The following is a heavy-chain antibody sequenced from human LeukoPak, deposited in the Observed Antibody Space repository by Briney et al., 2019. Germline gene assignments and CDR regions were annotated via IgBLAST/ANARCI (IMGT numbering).Heavy chain of an antibody. V-gene: IGHV3-7*01. CDR2: LEEDVSAR. CDR1: GFSISSHW. D-gene: IGHD3-10*01. Sequence: PGGSLRLSCVASGFSISSHWMSWVRQAPGKGLEWVASLEEDVSARNLVDSVKGRFTISTDNAKNSLNLQMNSLRVEDTAVYYCARGPPYGSRSDFLDYWGLGTLVTVSS. CDR3: ARGPPYGSRSDFLDY. J-gene: IGHJ4*02.